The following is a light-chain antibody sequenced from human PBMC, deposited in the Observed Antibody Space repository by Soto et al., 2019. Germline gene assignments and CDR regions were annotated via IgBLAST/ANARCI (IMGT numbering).Light chain of an antibody. J-gene: IGKJ1*01. V-gene: IGKV1-5*01. CDR1: HSINDW. CDR2: DAS. Sequence: DNPLTHYPSSLSASVGDRVTITCRARHSINDWLAWYQQKPGKAPKLLIYDASSLESGVPSRFSGGGSGTEFSLIINGLQPEDFATYYCQQYHGFWFGQGTKVDIK. CDR3: QQYHGFW.